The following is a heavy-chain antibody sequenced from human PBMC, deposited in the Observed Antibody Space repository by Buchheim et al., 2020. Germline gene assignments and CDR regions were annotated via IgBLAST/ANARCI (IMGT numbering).Heavy chain of an antibody. V-gene: IGHV3-48*01. CDR1: GFTFSSYS. CDR3: ARDIEAVAGIDEWGGPNDYYYYGMDV. Sequence: EVQLVESGGGLVQPGGSLRLSCAASGFTFSSYSMNWVRQAPGKGLEWVSYISSSSSTIYYADSVKGRFTISRDNAKNSLYLQMNSLRAEDTAVYYCARDIEAVAGIDEWGGPNDYYYYGMDVWGQGTT. CDR2: ISSSSSTI. J-gene: IGHJ6*02. D-gene: IGHD6-19*01.